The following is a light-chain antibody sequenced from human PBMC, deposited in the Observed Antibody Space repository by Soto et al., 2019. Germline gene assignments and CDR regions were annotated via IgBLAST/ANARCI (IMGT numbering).Light chain of an antibody. CDR1: SSDVGGYNY. CDR2: EVS. Sequence: QSVLTQPASVSGSPGQSITISCTGTSSDVGGYNYVSWYQQHPGKAPKLMIYEVSNRPSGVSNRFSGSKSGNTASLTISGLQAEDEADYYCSSYTSSSTDCVFGTGTKSPS. J-gene: IGLJ1*01. V-gene: IGLV2-14*01. CDR3: SSYTSSSTDCV.